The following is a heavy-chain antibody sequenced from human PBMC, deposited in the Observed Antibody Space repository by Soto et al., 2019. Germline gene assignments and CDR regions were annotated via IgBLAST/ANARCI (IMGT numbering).Heavy chain of an antibody. Sequence: GGSLRLSCAASGFTFSSYNMNWVRQAPGKGLEWVSSISSSSSYIYYADSVKGRFTISRDNAKNSLYLQMNSLRDEDTAVYYCAREIFGVAAPYGMDVWGQGTTVTVSS. CDR1: GFTFSSYN. CDR3: AREIFGVAAPYGMDV. J-gene: IGHJ6*02. V-gene: IGHV3-21*01. CDR2: ISSSSSYI. D-gene: IGHD3-3*01.